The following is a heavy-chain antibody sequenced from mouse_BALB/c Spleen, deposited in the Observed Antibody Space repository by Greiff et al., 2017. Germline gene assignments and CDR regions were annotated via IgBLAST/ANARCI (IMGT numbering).Heavy chain of an antibody. J-gene: IGHJ3*01. Sequence: VQLKQSGPGLVKPSQSLSLTCSVTGYSITSGYYWNWIRQFPGNKLEWMGYISYDGSNNYNPSLKNRISITRDTSKNQFFLKLNSVTTEDTATYYCARDGSLAYWGQGTLVTVSA. CDR1: GYSITSGYY. V-gene: IGHV3-6*02. D-gene: IGHD1-1*01. CDR3: ARDGSLAY. CDR2: ISYDGSN.